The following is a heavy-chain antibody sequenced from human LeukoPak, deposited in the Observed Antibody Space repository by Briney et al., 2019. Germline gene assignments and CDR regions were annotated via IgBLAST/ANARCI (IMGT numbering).Heavy chain of an antibody. J-gene: IGHJ6*02. V-gene: IGHV5-51*01. Sequence: GESLKISCKGSGYSFTSYWIGWVRQMPGKGLEWMGIIYPGDSDTRYSPSFQGQVTISADKSISTAYLQWSSLKASDTAMYCCARLSIAARPVDGVDVWGQGTTVTVSS. CDR3: ARLSIAARPVDGVDV. D-gene: IGHD6-6*01. CDR1: GYSFTSYW. CDR2: IYPGDSDT.